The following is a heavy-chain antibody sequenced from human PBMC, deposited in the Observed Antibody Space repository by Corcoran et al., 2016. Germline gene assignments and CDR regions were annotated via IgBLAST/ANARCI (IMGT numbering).Heavy chain of an antibody. J-gene: IGHJ6*02. CDR3: ARAVGATTPYYYYGMDV. CDR1: GFTFSSYS. D-gene: IGHD1-26*01. V-gene: IGHV3-48*02. Sequence: EVQLVESGGGLVQPGGSLRLSCAASGFTFSSYSMNWVRQAPGKGLEWVSYISSSSSTIYYADSVKGRFTISRDNAKNSLYLQMNSLRDEDTAVYYCARAVGATTPYYYYGMDVWGQGTTVTVSS. CDR2: ISSSSSTI.